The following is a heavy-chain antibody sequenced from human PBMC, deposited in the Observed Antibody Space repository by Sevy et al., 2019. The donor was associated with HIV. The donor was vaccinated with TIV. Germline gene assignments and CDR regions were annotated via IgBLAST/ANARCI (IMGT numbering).Heavy chain of an antibody. CDR2: IYHSGST. D-gene: IGHD6-19*01. CDR1: GGSISSSNW. V-gene: IGHV4-4*02. Sequence: SETLSLTCAVSGGSISSSNWWSWVRQPPGKGLEWIGEIYHSGSTNYNPSLKSRVTISVDKSKNQFSLKLSSVTAADTAVYYCARDRSDGIAVAANFDYWGQGTLVTVSS. J-gene: IGHJ4*02. CDR3: ARDRSDGIAVAANFDY.